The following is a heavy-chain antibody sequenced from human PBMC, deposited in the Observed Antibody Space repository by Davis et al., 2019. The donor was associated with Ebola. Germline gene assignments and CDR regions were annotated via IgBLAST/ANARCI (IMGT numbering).Heavy chain of an antibody. CDR3: AKLEGGY. D-gene: IGHD1-1*01. V-gene: IGHV3-74*01. CDR2: INGDGSST. J-gene: IGHJ4*02. CDR1: GFTFSSYW. Sequence: GESLKISCAASGFTFSSYWMHWVRQAPGKGLVYVSRINGDGSSTAYADSVKGRFTISRDNAKNTLYLQMNSLRAEDTAVYYCAKLEGGYWGQGTLVTVSS.